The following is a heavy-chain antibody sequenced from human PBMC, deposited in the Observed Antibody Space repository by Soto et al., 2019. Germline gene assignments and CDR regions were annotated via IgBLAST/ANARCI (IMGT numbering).Heavy chain of an antibody. J-gene: IGHJ6*02. CDR2: ISYDGSNK. CDR1: GFTFSSYG. Sequence: SLRLSCAASGFTFSSYGMHWVRQAPGKGLEWVAVISYDGSNKYYADSVKGRFTISRDNSKNTLYLQMNSLRAEDTAVYYCAKDYYYGMDVWGQGTTVTVSS. V-gene: IGHV3-30*18. CDR3: AKDYYYGMDV.